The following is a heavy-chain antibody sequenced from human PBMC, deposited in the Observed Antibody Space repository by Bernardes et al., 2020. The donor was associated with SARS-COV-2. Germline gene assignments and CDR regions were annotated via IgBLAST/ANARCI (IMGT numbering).Heavy chain of an antibody. CDR3: VKGLYYGAGTYNYFVY. J-gene: IGHJ4*02. D-gene: IGHD3-10*01. V-gene: IGHV3-9*01. CDR1: GFIFGDYA. Sequence: GGSLRLSCAASGFIFGDYAMHWVRQVPGKGLEWVSSINWNSGHMGYADSVKGRFIISRDNAKKSLFLQMNSLRPEDTALYYCVKGLYYGAGTYNYFVYWGQGALVTVSS. CDR2: INWNSGHM.